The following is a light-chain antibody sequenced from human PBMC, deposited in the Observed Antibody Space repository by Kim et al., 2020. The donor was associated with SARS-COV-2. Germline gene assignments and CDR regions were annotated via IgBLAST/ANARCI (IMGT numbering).Light chain of an antibody. CDR3: QQRSSWPLT. V-gene: IGKV3-11*01. CDR2: DAS. J-gene: IGKJ4*01. CDR1: QSVSTY. Sequence: EIVLTQSPATLSLSPGERATLSCRASQSVSTYLVWYQQKRGQAPRPLIYDASNRATGIPVRFSGGGSGTDFTLTISSLDPEDFAVYYCQQRSSWPLTFGGGTKVDIK.